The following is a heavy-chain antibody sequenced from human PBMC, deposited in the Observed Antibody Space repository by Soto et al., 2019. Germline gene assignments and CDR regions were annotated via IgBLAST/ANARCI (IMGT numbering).Heavy chain of an antibody. CDR1: GFTFSSYG. J-gene: IGHJ4*02. Sequence: GGSLRLSCAASGFTFSSYGMHWVRQAPGKGLEWVAVIWYDGSDKYYADSVKGRFTISRDNSKNTLYLQMNTLRADDTAVYYCARGRSPSPLLMAASGIDYWGQGTLVTVSS. V-gene: IGHV3-33*08. CDR3: ARGRSPSPLLMAASGIDY. CDR2: IWYDGSDK. D-gene: IGHD6-13*01.